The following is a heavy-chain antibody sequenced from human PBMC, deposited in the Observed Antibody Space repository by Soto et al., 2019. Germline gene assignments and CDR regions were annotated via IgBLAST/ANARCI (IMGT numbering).Heavy chain of an antibody. CDR2: IFWDDDK. Sequence: QITLKESGPTLVKPTQTLTLTCSFSGFSLSTRGVGVGWIRQPPGKALEWLALIFWDDDKWYSPSLRSRLTITAATSKNQVVLTMTHTDPVDTATYYCAHRSRGYAYYFDPWGQGTLVTVSS. CDR1: GFSLSTRGVG. CDR3: AHRSRGYAYYFDP. J-gene: IGHJ4*02. V-gene: IGHV2-5*02. D-gene: IGHD5-12*01.